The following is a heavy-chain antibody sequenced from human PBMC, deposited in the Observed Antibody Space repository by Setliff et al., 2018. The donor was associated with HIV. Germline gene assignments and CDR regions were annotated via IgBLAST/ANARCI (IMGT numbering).Heavy chain of an antibody. D-gene: IGHD3-16*01. CDR2: INTKTGTP. CDR1: GYTFTSYA. V-gene: IGHV7-4-1*02. Sequence: GASVKVSCKASGYTFTSYAINWVRQAPGQGLECMGWINTKTGTPRYAQAFRGRFVISSDTPVTTSYLQINSLKAEDTAVYYCARDLLGDPDAFDIWGQGTQVTVSS. CDR3: ARDLLGDPDAFDI. J-gene: IGHJ3*02.